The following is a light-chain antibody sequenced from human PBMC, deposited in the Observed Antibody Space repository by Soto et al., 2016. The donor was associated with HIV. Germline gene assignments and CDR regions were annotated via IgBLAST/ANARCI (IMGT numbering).Light chain of an antibody. CDR3: QQYDTYPLT. V-gene: IGKV1-5*03. CDR2: RAS. Sequence: DIQMTQSPSTLSASIGDRVTITCRASQNIVDWLAWYQQEPGKTPKLLIYRASTLKSGVPSRFSGTGSGTEFTLTISSLQPADFATYYCQQYDTYPLTFGGGTNVE. J-gene: IGKJ4*01. CDR1: QNIVDW.